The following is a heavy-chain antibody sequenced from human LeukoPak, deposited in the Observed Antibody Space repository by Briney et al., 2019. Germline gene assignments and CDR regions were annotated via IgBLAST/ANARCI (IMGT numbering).Heavy chain of an antibody. Sequence: GASVKVSCKASGYTFTGYYMHWVRQAPGQGLEWMGWINPNSGGTNYAQKFQGRVTMTRDTSISTAYMELSRLRSDDTAVYYCARGPVYSSSWFFDYYYYYGMDVWGQGTTVTVSS. CDR1: GYTFTGYY. D-gene: IGHD6-13*01. CDR3: ARGPVYSSSWFFDYYYYYGMDV. CDR2: INPNSGGT. V-gene: IGHV1-2*02. J-gene: IGHJ6*02.